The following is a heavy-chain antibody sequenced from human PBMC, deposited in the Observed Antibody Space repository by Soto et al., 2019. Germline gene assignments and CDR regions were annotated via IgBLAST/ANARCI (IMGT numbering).Heavy chain of an antibody. Sequence: PSETLSLTCTVSGGSLSSGGHYWSWIRQQPGKGLEWIGYIFYSGSTFYNPSLKSRVTISVDTSKDQFSLKLSSVTAADTAVYYCARESLVAASKFYFDYWGQGTLVTVSS. D-gene: IGHD2-15*01. J-gene: IGHJ4*02. CDR1: GGSLSSGGHY. CDR2: IFYSGST. CDR3: ARESLVAASKFYFDY. V-gene: IGHV4-31*03.